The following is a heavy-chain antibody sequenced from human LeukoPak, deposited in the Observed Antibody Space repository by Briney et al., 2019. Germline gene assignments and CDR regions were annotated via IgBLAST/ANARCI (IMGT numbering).Heavy chain of an antibody. Sequence: PGGSLRLSCAASGFTFSNAWMNWVRQAPGKGLEWVGRIKSKTDGGTIDYAAPVKGRFTISRDNSKNTLFLQMSSLTAGDTAVYYCAKSAYYDSSGFYREYYFGHWGQGTLVTVSS. D-gene: IGHD3-22*01. CDR3: AKSAYYDSSGFYREYYFGH. CDR2: IKSKTDGGTI. V-gene: IGHV3-15*07. CDR1: GFTFSNAW. J-gene: IGHJ4*02.